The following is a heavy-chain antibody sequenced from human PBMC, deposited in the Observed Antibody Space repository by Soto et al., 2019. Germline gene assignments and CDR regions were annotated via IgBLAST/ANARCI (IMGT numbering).Heavy chain of an antibody. J-gene: IGHJ4*02. CDR1: GGSISSGGYY. D-gene: IGHD3-22*01. Sequence: SETLSLTCTVSGGSISSGGYYWSWIRQHPGKGLEWIGYIYYSGSTYYNPSLKSRVTISVDTSKNQFSLKLSSVTAADTAVYYCARVGYYDSSGYLDYWRQGTLVTVSS. CDR3: ARVGYYDSSGYLDY. V-gene: IGHV4-31*03. CDR2: IYYSGST.